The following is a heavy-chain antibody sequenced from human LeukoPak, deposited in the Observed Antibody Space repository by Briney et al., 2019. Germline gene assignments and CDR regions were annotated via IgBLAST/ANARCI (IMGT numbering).Heavy chain of an antibody. CDR1: GFTFSSYG. D-gene: IGHD3-16*01. J-gene: IGHJ4*02. V-gene: IGHV3-30*02. CDR2: IRYDGSNK. Sequence: PGGSLRLSCAASGFTFSSYGMHWVRQAPGKGLEWVAFIRYDGSNKYYADSVKGRFTISRDNSKNTLYLQMNSLRAEDTAVYYCAKGGVKFRGTTHFDYWGQGTLVTVSS. CDR3: AKGGVKFRGTTHFDY.